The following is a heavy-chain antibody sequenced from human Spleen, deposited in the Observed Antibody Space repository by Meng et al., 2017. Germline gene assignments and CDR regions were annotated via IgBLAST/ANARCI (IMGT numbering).Heavy chain of an antibody. J-gene: IGHJ5*02. V-gene: IGHV1-3*01. CDR3: ARDFTSGSSGDP. D-gene: IGHD6-19*01. Sequence: QVQLVQSGAEVKKPGASVKVSCKASGYTFTSYAMHWVRQAPGQRLEWMGWINAGNGNTKYSQKFQGRVTITRDTSASTAYMELSTLRPEDTAVYYCARDFTSGSSGDPWGQGTLVTVSS. CDR1: GYTFTSYA. CDR2: INAGNGNT.